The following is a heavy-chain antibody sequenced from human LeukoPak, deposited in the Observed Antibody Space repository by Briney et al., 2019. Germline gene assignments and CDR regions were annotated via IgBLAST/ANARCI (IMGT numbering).Heavy chain of an antibody. CDR3: ARGGALYGTFDP. CDR1: GGSFSGYY. Sequence: SGTLSLTCAVYGGSFSGYYWSWIRQPPGKGLEWIGEINHSGSTNYNPSLKSRVTISVDTSKNQFSLKLSSVSAAATAVYSCARGGALYGTFDPWGQGTLVTVSS. J-gene: IGHJ5*02. CDR2: INHSGST. V-gene: IGHV4-34*01. D-gene: IGHD1-14*01.